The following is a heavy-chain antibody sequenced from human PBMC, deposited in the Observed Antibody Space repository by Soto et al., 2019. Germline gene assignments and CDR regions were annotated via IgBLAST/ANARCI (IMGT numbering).Heavy chain of an antibody. Sequence: GGSLGLSCAASGFTFSSYSMNWVRQAPGKGLEWVSAISSRSDYIYYADSVKGRFIISRDNTKTSLYLQMNSLRAEDTAVYYCARGGSYYYDSTNPSLFDYWGQGTLVTVSS. CDR3: ARGGSYYYDSTNPSLFDY. CDR1: GFTFSSYS. V-gene: IGHV3-21*04. D-gene: IGHD3-22*01. CDR2: ISSRSDYI. J-gene: IGHJ4*02.